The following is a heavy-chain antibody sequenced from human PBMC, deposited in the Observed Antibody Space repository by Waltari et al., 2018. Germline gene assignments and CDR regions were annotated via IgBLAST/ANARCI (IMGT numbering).Heavy chain of an antibody. CDR3: AKDSDYYYMDV. CDR2: IRYDGSNK. V-gene: IGHV3-30*02. D-gene: IGHD3-10*01. Sequence: QVQLVESGGGVVQPGGSLRLSCAASGFTFSSYGMHWVRQAPGKGVEWVAFIRYDGSNKYDADSVNGRFISRDNSKNTLYLQMNSLGAEDTAVYYCAKDSDYYYMDVWGKGTTVTISS. J-gene: IGHJ6*03. CDR1: GFTFSSYG.